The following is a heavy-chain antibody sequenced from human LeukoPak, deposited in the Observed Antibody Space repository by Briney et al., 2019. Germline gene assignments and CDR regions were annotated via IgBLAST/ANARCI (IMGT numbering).Heavy chain of an antibody. CDR3: ARGTYYDFWSGYHMNYFDY. J-gene: IGHJ4*02. V-gene: IGHV4-30-2*01. CDR1: GGSISSGGYS. Sequence: SGTLSLTCAVSGGSISSGGYSWCWIRQPPGKGLEWIGYINHSGSTNYNPSLKSRVTISVDTSKNQFSLKLSSVTAADTAVYYCARGTYYDFWSGYHMNYFDYWGQGTLVTVSS. CDR2: INHSGST. D-gene: IGHD3-3*01.